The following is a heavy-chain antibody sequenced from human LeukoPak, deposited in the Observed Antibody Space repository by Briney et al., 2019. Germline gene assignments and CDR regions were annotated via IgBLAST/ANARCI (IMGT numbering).Heavy chain of an antibody. V-gene: IGHV3-30*18. D-gene: IGHD3-10*01. CDR3: AKAWGDTYYYGSGSYMAPFDY. Sequence: GGSLRLSCAASGFTFSSYGMHWVRQAPGKGLEWVAVISYDGSNKYYADSVKGRFTISRDNSKNTLYLQMNSLRAEDTAVYYCAKAWGDTYYYGSGSYMAPFDYWGQGTLVTVSS. J-gene: IGHJ4*02. CDR1: GFTFSSYG. CDR2: ISYDGSNK.